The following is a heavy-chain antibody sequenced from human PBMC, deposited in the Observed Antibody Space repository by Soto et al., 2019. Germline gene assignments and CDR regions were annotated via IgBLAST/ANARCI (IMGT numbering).Heavy chain of an antibody. CDR2: INHSGST. CDR3: ARGIGTRYDFWSGYYNYYYYYMDV. V-gene: IGHV4-34*01. CDR1: GGSFSVYY. J-gene: IGHJ6*03. Sequence: VQLQQWGAGRLKPSETLSLTCAVYGGSFSVYYWSWIRQPPGKGLEWIGEINHSGSTNYKPSLKSRVTISVDTSKKQFSLKLSSVTAADTAVYYCARGIGTRYDFWSGYYNYYYYYMDVWGKGTTVTVSS. D-gene: IGHD3-3*01.